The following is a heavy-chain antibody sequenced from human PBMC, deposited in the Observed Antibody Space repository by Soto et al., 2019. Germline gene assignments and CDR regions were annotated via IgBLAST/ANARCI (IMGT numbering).Heavy chain of an antibody. CDR3: ARSVAVPGAHIDY. J-gene: IGHJ4*02. Sequence: ETLSLTCSVSGGSISGSYWSWIRQSPGKGLEWLGYVYYTGSTNYSPSLRSRVSISVDTSKNEFSLRLSSVTAADTAVYFCARSVAVPGAHIDYWGQGTQVTVPS. CDR1: GGSISGSY. D-gene: IGHD6-19*01. CDR2: VYYTGST. V-gene: IGHV4-59*01.